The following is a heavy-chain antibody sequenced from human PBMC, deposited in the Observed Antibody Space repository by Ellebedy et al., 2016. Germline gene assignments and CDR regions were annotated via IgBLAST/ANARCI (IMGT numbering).Heavy chain of an antibody. CDR3: ARGIAWYYYMDV. CDR2: IYTSGST. Sequence: GSLRLSXTVSGGSISSYYWSWIRQPAGKGLEWIGRIYTSGSTNYNPSLKSRVTISVDTSKNQFSLKLSSVTAADTAVYYCARGIAWYYYMDVWGKGTTVTVSS. CDR1: GGSISSYY. V-gene: IGHV4-4*07. J-gene: IGHJ6*03. D-gene: IGHD2-15*01.